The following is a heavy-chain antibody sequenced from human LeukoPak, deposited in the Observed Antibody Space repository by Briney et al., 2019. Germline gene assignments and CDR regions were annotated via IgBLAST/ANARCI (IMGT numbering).Heavy chain of an antibody. CDR3: ARFSGGSSHYYMDV. D-gene: IGHD2-15*01. CDR2: IYTSGST. V-gene: IGHV4-61*02. CDR1: GGSISSGSYY. J-gene: IGHJ6*03. Sequence: SQTLSLTCTVSGGSISSGSYYWSWLRQPAGKGLEWVGRIYTSGSTNYNPSLKSRVTISVDTSKNQFSLKLSSVTAADTAVYYCARFSGGSSHYYMDVWGKGTTVTVSS.